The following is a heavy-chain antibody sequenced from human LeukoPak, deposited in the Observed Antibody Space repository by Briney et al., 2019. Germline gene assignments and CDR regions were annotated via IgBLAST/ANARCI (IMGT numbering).Heavy chain of an antibody. J-gene: IGHJ3*02. CDR3: AREITVAGKEGAFDI. CDR2: ISSSSTYT. CDR1: GFTFSDYY. V-gene: IGHV3-11*05. Sequence: GGSLRLSCAASGFTFSDYYMTWIRQAPGKGLEWLSYISSSSTYTNYADSVKGRFTISRDNAKNSLYLQMNSLRAEDTAVYYCAREITVAGKEGAFDIWGPGTMLTVSS. D-gene: IGHD6-19*01.